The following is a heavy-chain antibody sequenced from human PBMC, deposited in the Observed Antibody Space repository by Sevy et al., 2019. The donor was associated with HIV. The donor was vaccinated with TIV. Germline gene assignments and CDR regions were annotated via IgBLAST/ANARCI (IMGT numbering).Heavy chain of an antibody. CDR1: GGSISSYY. J-gene: IGHJ6*02. D-gene: IGHD3-16*01. CDR2: IYYSGST. Sequence: GSLRLSCTVSGGSISSYYWSWIRQPPGKGLEWIGYIYYSGSTNYNPSLKSRVTISVDTSKNQFSLKLSSVTAADTAVYYCARDGGSHPYYYYGMDVWGQGTTVTVSS. V-gene: IGHV4-59*01. CDR3: ARDGGSHPYYYYGMDV.